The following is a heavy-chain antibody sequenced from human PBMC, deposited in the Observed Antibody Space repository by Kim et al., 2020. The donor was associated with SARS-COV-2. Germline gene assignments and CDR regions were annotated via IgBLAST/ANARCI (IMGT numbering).Heavy chain of an antibody. V-gene: IGHV3-30*18. CDR2: ISYDGSNK. J-gene: IGHJ6*02. CDR3: AKENWRYYDFWSGYYGPYYYYYGMDV. CDR1: GFTFSSYG. D-gene: IGHD3-3*01. Sequence: GGSLRLSRAASGFTFSSYGMHWVRQAPGKGLEWVAVISYDGSNKYYADSVKGRFTISRDNSKNTLYLQMNSLRAEDTAVHYCAKENWRYYDFWSGYYGPYYYYYGMDVWGQGTTVTVSS.